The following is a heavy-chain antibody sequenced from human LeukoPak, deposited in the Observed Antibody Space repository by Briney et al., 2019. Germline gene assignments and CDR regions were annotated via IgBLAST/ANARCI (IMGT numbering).Heavy chain of an antibody. CDR3: ARVLYSSSSAYYFDY. V-gene: IGHV3-21*01. CDR1: GLTFNTCS. J-gene: IGHJ4*02. D-gene: IGHD6-6*01. Sequence: GGSLRLSCAASGLTFNTCSMNWVRQAPGKGLEWVSSISSTSSYIYYADSVKGRFTISRDNTKNSLYLQMNSLRADDTAVYYCARVLYSSSSAYYFDYWGQGTLVTVSS. CDR2: ISSTSSYI.